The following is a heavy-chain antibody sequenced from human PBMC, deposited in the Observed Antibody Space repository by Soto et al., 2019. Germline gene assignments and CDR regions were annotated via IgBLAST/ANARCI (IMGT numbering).Heavy chain of an antibody. CDR2: IIPIFGTA. D-gene: IGHD4-17*01. J-gene: IGHJ6*04. CDR3: AIDSGGTTVAFGIEV. CDR1: GGTFSSYA. V-gene: IGHV1-69*01. Sequence: QVQLVQSGAEVKKPGSSVKVSCKASGGTFSSYAISWVRQAPGQGLEWMGGIIPIFGTANYAQKFQGRVTITADESTSTAYMELSSLSSEDTDVLYCAIDSGGTTVAFGIEVGGKWTTVTVSS.